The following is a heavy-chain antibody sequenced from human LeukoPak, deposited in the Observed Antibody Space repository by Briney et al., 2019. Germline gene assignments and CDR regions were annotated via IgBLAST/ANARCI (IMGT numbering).Heavy chain of an antibody. CDR2: IYPGDSDT. J-gene: IGHJ4*02. D-gene: IGHD6-19*01. CDR3: ASSSGRPPYYFDY. V-gene: IGHV5-51*01. Sequence: GESLKISCKGSGYSFSTYWIGWVRQMPGKGLEWMGIIYPGDSDTRYSPSFQGQVTISADKSISTAYLQWSSLKASDTAMYYCASSSGRPPYYFDYWGQGTLVTVSS. CDR1: GYSFSTYW.